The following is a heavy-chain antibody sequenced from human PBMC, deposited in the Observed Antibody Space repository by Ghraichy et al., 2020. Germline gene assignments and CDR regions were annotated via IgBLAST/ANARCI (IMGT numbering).Heavy chain of an antibody. CDR1: GGSISSYY. D-gene: IGHD2-21*02. J-gene: IGHJ4*02. V-gene: IGHV4-59*01. Sequence: SETLSLTCTVSGGSISSYYWSWIRQPPGKGLEWIGSIYYSGSTNYNPYLKSRVTISVDTSKNQFSLKLSSVTAADTAGYYCARESAIDCGVDCYPSWGQGTLVTVS. CDR3: ARESAIDCGVDCYPS. CDR2: IYYSGST.